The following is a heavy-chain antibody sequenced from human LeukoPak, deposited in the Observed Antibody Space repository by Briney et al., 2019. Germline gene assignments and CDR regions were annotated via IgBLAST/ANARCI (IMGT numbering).Heavy chain of an antibody. J-gene: IGHJ2*01. CDR2: ISYSGST. D-gene: IGHD5-24*01. CDR3: ARPSRSGGYNYWYFDL. V-gene: IGHV4-39*01. CDR1: GGSISSSSYY. Sequence: SETLSLTCTVSGGSISSSSYYWGWIRQPPGKGLEWIGSISYSGSTYYNPSLKSRVTISVDTSNNQFSLKLRSVTAAGTALYYCARPSRSGGYNYWYFDLWGRGTLVTVSS.